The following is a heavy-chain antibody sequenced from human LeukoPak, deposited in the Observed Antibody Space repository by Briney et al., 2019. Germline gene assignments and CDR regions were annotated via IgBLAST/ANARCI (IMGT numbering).Heavy chain of an antibody. CDR1: GFTFSTNG. Sequence: GGSLRLSCAASGFTFSTNGMSWVRQAPGKGLEWVSVIGGITGNTFYADSVKGRFTISRDNSKSTLYLQMNSLRAEDTAVYFCAKRGITATKEFDYWGQGTLVTVSS. J-gene: IGHJ4*02. CDR2: IGGITGNT. V-gene: IGHV3-23*01. CDR3: AKRGITATKEFDY. D-gene: IGHD1-7*01.